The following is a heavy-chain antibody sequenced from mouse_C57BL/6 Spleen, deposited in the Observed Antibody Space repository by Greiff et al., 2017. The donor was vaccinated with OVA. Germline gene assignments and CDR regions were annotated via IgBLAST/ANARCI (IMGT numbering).Heavy chain of an antibody. CDR1: GYTFTSYG. Sequence: VQLQQSGAELARPGASVKLSCKASGYTFTSYGISWVKQRTGQGLEWIGEIYPRSGNTYYNEKFKGKATLTADKSSSTAYMELRSLTSEDSAVYFCARSGGDYYGSSHWYFDVWGTGTTVTVSS. D-gene: IGHD1-1*01. V-gene: IGHV1-81*01. CDR2: IYPRSGNT. J-gene: IGHJ1*03. CDR3: ARSGGDYYGSSHWYFDV.